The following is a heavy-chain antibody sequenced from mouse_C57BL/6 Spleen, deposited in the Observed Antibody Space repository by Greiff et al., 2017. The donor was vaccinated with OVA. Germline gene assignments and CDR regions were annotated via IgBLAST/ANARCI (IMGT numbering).Heavy chain of an antibody. V-gene: IGHV1-50*01. J-gene: IGHJ3*01. CDR3: ARGHYYGSSTPWFAY. Sequence: QQSCKASGYTFTSYWMQWVKQRPGQGLEWIGEIDPSDSYTNYNQKFKGKATLTVDTSSSTAYMQLSSLTSEDSAVYYCARGHYYGSSTPWFAYWGQGTLVTVSA. CDR2: IDPSDSYT. D-gene: IGHD1-1*01. CDR1: GYTFTSYW.